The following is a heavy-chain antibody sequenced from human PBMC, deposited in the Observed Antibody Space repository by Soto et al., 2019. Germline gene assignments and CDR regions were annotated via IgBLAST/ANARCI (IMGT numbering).Heavy chain of an antibody. CDR2: IYTSGST. CDR1: GGSISSYY. V-gene: IGHV4-4*07. Sequence: QVQLQESGPGLVKPSETLSLTCTVSGGSISSYYWSWIRQPAGKGLEWIGRIYTSGSTNYNPSLKIRVTMSVDTSKNQFSLKLSSVTAADTAVYYCARESYDSSGYYSRELDYWGQGTLVTVSS. D-gene: IGHD3-22*01. J-gene: IGHJ4*02. CDR3: ARESYDSSGYYSRELDY.